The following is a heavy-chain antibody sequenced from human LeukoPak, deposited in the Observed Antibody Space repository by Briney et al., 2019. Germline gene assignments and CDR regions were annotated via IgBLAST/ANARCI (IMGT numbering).Heavy chain of an antibody. D-gene: IGHD6-6*01. CDR2: IDGDGSST. CDR1: GFTFSDYW. J-gene: IGHJ4*02. Sequence: GGSLRLSCAASGFTFSDYWMIWVRQAPGKGLVWVSHIDGDGSSTTYADSVKGRFTISRDNAKSTLYLQLRSLRGEDTAVYYCARAAYNSSPDYWGQGTLVTVSS. CDR3: ARAAYNSSPDY. V-gene: IGHV3-74*01.